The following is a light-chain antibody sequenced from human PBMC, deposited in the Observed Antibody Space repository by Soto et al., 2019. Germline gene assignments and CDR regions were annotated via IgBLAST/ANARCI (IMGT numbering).Light chain of an antibody. CDR3: QQYNSWPQT. V-gene: IGKV3-15*01. CDR2: GAS. Sequence: ELVRTQSPATLSVAPGERATLSCRASQSISTFLAWYQKKPCQDPSILIYGASTRATGIPARFSGSGSGTEFNLTISRLQSEDFGVYYCQQYNSWPQTFGQGTKVDIK. J-gene: IGKJ1*01. CDR1: QSISTF.